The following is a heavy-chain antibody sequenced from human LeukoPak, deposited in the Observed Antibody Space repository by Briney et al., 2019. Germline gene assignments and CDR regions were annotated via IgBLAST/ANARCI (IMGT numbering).Heavy chain of an antibody. CDR2: TYYRSKWYN. CDR3: ARDYYGSGSYYPDAFDI. CDR1: GDSVSSNSAA. V-gene: IGHV6-1*01. Sequence: SQTLSLTCAISGDSVSSNSAAWNWIRQSPSRGLEWLGRTYYRSKWYNDYAVSVKSRITINPDTSKNQCSLQLNSVTPEDTAVYYCARDYYGSGSYYPDAFDIWGQGTMVTVSS. J-gene: IGHJ3*02. D-gene: IGHD3-10*01.